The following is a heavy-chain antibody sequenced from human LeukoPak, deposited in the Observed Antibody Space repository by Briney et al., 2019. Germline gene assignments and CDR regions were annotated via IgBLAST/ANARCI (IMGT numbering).Heavy chain of an antibody. J-gene: IGHJ4*02. CDR1: GGSFSGYY. CDR2: INYSGST. CDR3: ARGRGYSGYDSYYFDY. D-gene: IGHD5-12*01. V-gene: IGHV4-34*01. Sequence: PSETLSLTCAVYGGSFSGYYWSWIRQPPGKGLEWIGDINYSGSTNYNPPLKSRVPISVDTSKTQFSLKLSSVTAADTAVYYCARGRGYSGYDSYYFDYWGQGTLVTVSS.